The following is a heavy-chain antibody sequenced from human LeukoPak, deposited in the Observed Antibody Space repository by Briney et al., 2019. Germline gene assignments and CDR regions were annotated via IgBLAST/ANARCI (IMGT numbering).Heavy chain of an antibody. V-gene: IGHV3-73*01. Sequence: GGSLRLSCAASGFTFSGSAMHWVRQASGKVLEWVGRIRSKANSYATAYAASVKGRFTISRDDSKNTAYLQMNSLKTEDTAVYYCTRLPLYGSGSYYDWFDPWGQGTLVTVSS. J-gene: IGHJ5*02. CDR2: IRSKANSYAT. CDR3: TRLPLYGSGSYYDWFDP. D-gene: IGHD3-10*01. CDR1: GFTFSGSA.